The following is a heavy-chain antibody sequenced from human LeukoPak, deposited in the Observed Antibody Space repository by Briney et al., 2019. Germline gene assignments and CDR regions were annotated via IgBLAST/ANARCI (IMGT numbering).Heavy chain of an antibody. V-gene: IGHV1-69*04. J-gene: IGHJ4*02. D-gene: IGHD3-22*01. Sequence: PVKVSCKASEGTFSSYAISWVRQAPGQGLEWMGRIIPILGIANYAQKFQGRVTITADKSTSTAYMELSSLRSEDTAVYYCARDYYDSSGYYTAREPYYFDYWGQGTLVTVSS. CDR2: IIPILGIA. CDR1: EGTFSSYA. CDR3: ARDYYDSSGYYTAREPYYFDY.